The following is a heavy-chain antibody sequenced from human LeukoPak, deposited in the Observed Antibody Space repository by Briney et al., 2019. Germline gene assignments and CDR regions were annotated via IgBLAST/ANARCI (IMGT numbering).Heavy chain of an antibody. CDR1: GGSVSSGSYY. D-gene: IGHD3-9*01. CDR2: IYYSRST. Sequence: SETLSLTCTVSGGSVSSGSYYWSWIRQPQGKGLEGIGYIYYSRSTNSNPSLKSRVTISVDTSKNQFSLKLSSVAAADTAVYYCARGDDIWTGYYPLDHWGQGTLVTVSS. V-gene: IGHV4-61*01. J-gene: IGHJ5*02. CDR3: ARGDDIWTGYYPLDH.